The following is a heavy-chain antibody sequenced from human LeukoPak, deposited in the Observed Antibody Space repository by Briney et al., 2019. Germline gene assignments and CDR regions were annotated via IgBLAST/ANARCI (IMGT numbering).Heavy chain of an antibody. J-gene: IGHJ4*02. CDR2: ISYDGSNQ. D-gene: IGHD6-13*01. V-gene: IGHV3-30*03. CDR3: ARGAEGIAASDSNFDY. Sequence: GGSLRLSCAGPGFTFSNNGMYWVRQAPGKGLEWVAVISYDGSNQYYADSVRGRFTISRDNSKNALYLQMNSLRAEDTAVYYCARGAEGIAASDSNFDYWGQGTLVSVSS. CDR1: GFTFSNNG.